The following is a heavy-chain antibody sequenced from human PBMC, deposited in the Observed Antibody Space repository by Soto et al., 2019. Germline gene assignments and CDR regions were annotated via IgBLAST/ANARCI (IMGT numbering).Heavy chain of an antibody. CDR2: IDWDGDE. Sequence: SGPTLVNPTQTLTLTGTFSGFSPSSIGMCVSWIRQPPGKALEWLALIDWDGDEYYSTSLETRLTISKDTSKNQVVLTMSNMDPVDTATYYCARSITRSGFFNWFDSWGQGTLVTVSS. D-gene: IGHD3-3*01. V-gene: IGHV2-70*01. CDR1: GFSPSSIGMC. CDR3: ARSITRSGFFNWFDS. J-gene: IGHJ5*01.